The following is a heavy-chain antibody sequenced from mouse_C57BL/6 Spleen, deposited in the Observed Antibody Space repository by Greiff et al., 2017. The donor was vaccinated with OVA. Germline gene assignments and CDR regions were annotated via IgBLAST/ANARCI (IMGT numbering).Heavy chain of an antibody. V-gene: IGHV1-7*01. J-gene: IGHJ4*01. D-gene: IGHD1-1*01. CDR1: GYTFTSYW. CDR3: ERCGTRSKLLRYAFDD. CDR2: INPSSGYT. Sequence: VQLQQSGAELAKPGASVKLSCKASGYTFTSYWMHWVKQRPGQGLEWIGYINPSSGYTKYNQKFKDKATLTADKSSSTAYMQLSSLTYEDSAVYYGERCGTRSKLLRYAFDDWGQGTSVTVSS.